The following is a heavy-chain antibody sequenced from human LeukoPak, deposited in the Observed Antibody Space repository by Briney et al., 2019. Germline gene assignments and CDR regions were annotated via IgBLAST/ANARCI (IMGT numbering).Heavy chain of an antibody. Sequence: SQTLSLTCVISGDSVSSNSGAWNWIRQSPSRGLEWLGRTYYRSKWYNDYAVSVKSRIAINPDTSKNHFSLQLNSVTPEGTAVYYCARGTALGDAFDIWGQGTMVTVSS. CDR3: ARGTALGDAFDI. CDR1: GDSVSSNSGA. J-gene: IGHJ3*02. V-gene: IGHV6-1*01. CDR2: TYYRSKWYN. D-gene: IGHD5-18*01.